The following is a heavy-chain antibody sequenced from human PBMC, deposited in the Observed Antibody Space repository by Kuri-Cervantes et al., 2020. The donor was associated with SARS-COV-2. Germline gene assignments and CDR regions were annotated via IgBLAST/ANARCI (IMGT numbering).Heavy chain of an antibody. J-gene: IGHJ3*02. CDR3: ASNLAVAGLFIAFDI. V-gene: IGHV4-31*03. Sequence: SETLSLTCTVSGGSISSGGYYWSWIRQHPGKGLEWIGYTYYSGSTYYNPSLKSRVTISVDTSKNQFSLKLSSVTAADTAVYYCASNLAVAGLFIAFDIWGQGTMVTVSS. CDR1: GGSISSGGYY. CDR2: TYYSGST. D-gene: IGHD6-19*01.